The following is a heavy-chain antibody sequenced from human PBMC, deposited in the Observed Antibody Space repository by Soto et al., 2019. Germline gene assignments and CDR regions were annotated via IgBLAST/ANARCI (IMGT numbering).Heavy chain of an antibody. CDR1: GGTFSSYA. D-gene: IGHD2-2*01. J-gene: IGHJ6*02. V-gene: IGHV1-69*01. CDR2: IIPISGTA. CDR3: ARSQGSSTSLEIYYYYYYGMDV. Sequence: QVQLVQSGAEVKKPGSSVKVSCKASGGTFSSYAISWVRQAPGQGLEWMGGIIPISGTANYAQKFQGRVTITAAESTSTAYMELGSLRSEDTAVYYCARSQGSSTSLEIYYYYYYGMDVWGQGTTVTVSS.